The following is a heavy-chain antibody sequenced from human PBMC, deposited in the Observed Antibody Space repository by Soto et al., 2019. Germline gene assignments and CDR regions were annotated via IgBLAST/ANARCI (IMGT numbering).Heavy chain of an antibody. CDR3: AIWIYEGSSGYYLDV. J-gene: IGHJ4*02. Sequence: LQLQESGPGLVKPSETLSLTCTVFGDSIRNRNYYWGWIRQPPGKGLEWIVSRYDDGSTFYNPSRKRRISVYIDTSTRQFSLKLTSVPAADKAVYYCAIWIYEGSSGYYLDVWGQGNVVTVSS. V-gene: IGHV4-39*01. CDR2: RYDDGST. CDR1: GDSIRNRNYY. D-gene: IGHD3-22*01.